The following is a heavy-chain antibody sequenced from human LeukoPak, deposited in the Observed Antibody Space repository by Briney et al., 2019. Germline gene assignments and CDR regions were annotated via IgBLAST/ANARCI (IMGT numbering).Heavy chain of an antibody. D-gene: IGHD2-15*01. CDR1: GFTFSSYA. Sequence: GGSLRLSCAASGFTFSSYAMSWVRQAPGKGLEWVSGISGSGGSTYYADAVKGRFTISRDNSKNTLYLQMNCLRVEDTAVYYCAKDLWSGGSCCDAFDIWGQGTMVTVSS. V-gene: IGHV3-23*01. CDR3: AKDLWSGGSCCDAFDI. CDR2: ISGSGGST. J-gene: IGHJ3*02.